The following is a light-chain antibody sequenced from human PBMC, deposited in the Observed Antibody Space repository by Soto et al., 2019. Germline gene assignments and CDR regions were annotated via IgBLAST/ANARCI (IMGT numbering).Light chain of an antibody. CDR1: SSNIGAGYD. CDR2: GNS. Sequence: QAVVTQPPSVSGAPGQRVTISCTGSSSNIGAGYDVHWYQQLPGTAPKLLIYGNSNRPSGVRDRFSGSKSGTSASLAITGLQAEDEADYYCQSYDSSLSGSVVFGGGTKVTVL. V-gene: IGLV1-40*01. J-gene: IGLJ2*01. CDR3: QSYDSSLSGSVV.